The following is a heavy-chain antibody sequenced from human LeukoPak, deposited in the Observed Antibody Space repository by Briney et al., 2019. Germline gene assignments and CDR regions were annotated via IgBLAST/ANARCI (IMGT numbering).Heavy chain of an antibody. J-gene: IGHJ3*02. CDR3: ARSIAAAVTDAFDI. Sequence: PSETLSLTCTVSGGSISSYYWSWIRQPAGKGLEWIGRIYTSGSTNYNPSLKSRVTMSVDTSKNQFSLKLSSVTAADTAVYYCARSIAAAVTDAFDIWGQGTMVTVSS. CDR2: IYTSGST. CDR1: GGSISSYY. D-gene: IGHD6-13*01. V-gene: IGHV4-4*07.